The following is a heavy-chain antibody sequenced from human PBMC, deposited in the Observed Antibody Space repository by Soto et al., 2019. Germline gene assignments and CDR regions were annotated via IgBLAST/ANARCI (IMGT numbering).Heavy chain of an antibody. CDR1: GYTFTSYA. D-gene: IGHD2-21*02. J-gene: IGHJ4*02. V-gene: IGHV1-3*05. Sequence: QVHLVQSGAEEKKPGASVKVSCKASGYTFTSYAMHWVRQAPGQRLELMGWINAGNGNTKYSQKFQGRVTITRDTYARTAYMELSSLRSEDTAVYYCARSIVVVTALDYWGQGTLVTVSS. CDR3: ARSIVVVTALDY. CDR2: INAGNGNT.